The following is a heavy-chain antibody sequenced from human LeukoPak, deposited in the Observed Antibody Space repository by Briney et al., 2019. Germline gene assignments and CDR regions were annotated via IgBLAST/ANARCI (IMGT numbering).Heavy chain of an antibody. Sequence: GGSLRLSCAASGFTFSSYGMHWVRQAPGKGLEWVALIWYDGSNKYYTDSVKGRFTISRDNSKNTLNLQMNSLRAEDTAVYYCAREGPRGNSQFDYWGQGTLVTVSS. CDR2: IWYDGSNK. CDR1: GFTFSSYG. CDR3: AREGPRGNSQFDY. V-gene: IGHV3-33*01. J-gene: IGHJ4*02. D-gene: IGHD2/OR15-2a*01.